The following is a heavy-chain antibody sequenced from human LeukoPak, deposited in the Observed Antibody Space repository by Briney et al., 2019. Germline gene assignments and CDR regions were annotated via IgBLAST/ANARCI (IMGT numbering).Heavy chain of an antibody. CDR3: ARSGGVGGSYCYAFDI. V-gene: IGHV4-38-2*01. Sequence: PSETLSLTCAVSGYSISSAYYWGWIRQPPGKGLEWIGSIYHSGSTYYNPSLKSRVTISVDTSKNQFSLKLSSVTAADTAVYYCARSGGVGGSYCYAFDIWGQGTMVTVSS. J-gene: IGHJ3*02. D-gene: IGHD1-26*01. CDR2: IYHSGST. CDR1: GYSISSAYY.